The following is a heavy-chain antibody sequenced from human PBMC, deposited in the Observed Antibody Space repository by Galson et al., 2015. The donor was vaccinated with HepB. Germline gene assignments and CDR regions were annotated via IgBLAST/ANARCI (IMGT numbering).Heavy chain of an antibody. Sequence: SLRLSCAASGFTFSSYWMHWVRQAPGKGLVWVSRINSDGSSTSYADSVKGRSTISRDNAKNTLYLQMNSLRAEDTAVYYCARDQSSGWYDRLSYGMDVWGQGTTVTVSS. CDR1: GFTFSSYW. CDR3: ARDQSSGWYDRLSYGMDV. D-gene: IGHD6-19*01. J-gene: IGHJ6*02. CDR2: INSDGSST. V-gene: IGHV3-74*01.